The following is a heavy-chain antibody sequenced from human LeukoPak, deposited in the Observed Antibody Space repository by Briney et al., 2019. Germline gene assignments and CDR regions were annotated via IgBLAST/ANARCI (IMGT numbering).Heavy chain of an antibody. CDR1: GYTFTSYG. CDR2: ISAYNGNT. J-gene: IGHJ5*02. CDR3: ARDQGGWLSGWFDP. D-gene: IGHD5-12*01. V-gene: IGHV1-18*01. Sequence: ASVKVSCKASGYTFTSYGISWVRQAPGQGLEWMGWISAYNGNTNYAQKLQGRVTMTTDTSTSTAYMELRSLRSDDTAVYYCARDQGGWLSGWFDPWGQGTLVTVSS.